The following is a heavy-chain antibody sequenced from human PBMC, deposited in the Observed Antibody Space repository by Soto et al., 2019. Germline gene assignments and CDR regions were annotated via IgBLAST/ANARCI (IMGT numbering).Heavy chain of an antibody. CDR2: IWYDGSNK. V-gene: IGHV3-33*01. CDR1: GFTFSSYG. CDR3: ARDAQGDGDYVLPGGFDY. Sequence: GGSLRLSCAASGFTFSSYGMHWVRQAPGKGLEWVAVIWYDGSNKYYADSVKGRFTISRDNSKNTLYLQMNSLRAEDTAVYYCARDAQGDGDYVLPGGFDYWGQGTLVTVSS. D-gene: IGHD4-17*01. J-gene: IGHJ4*02.